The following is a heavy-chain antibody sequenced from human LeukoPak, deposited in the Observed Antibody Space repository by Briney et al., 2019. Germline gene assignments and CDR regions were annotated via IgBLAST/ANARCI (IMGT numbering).Heavy chain of an antibody. CDR1: GFTFDGYG. D-gene: IGHD6-19*01. Sequence: AGGSLRLSCAASGFTFDGYGMSWARQAPGKGLEWVSGINWDGGSTGYADSVKGRFTISRDNAKNFLYLQMNSLRAEDTALYYCARTVSSAGWSDDAFDIWGQGAMVTVSS. CDR2: INWDGGST. V-gene: IGHV3-20*04. J-gene: IGHJ3*02. CDR3: ARTVSSAGWSDDAFDI.